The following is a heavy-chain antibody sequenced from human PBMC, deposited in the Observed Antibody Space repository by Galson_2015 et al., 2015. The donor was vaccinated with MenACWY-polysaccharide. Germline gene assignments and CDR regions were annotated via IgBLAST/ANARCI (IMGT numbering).Heavy chain of an antibody. D-gene: IGHD3-3*01. CDR3: ARVDFWSGYPYLDK. Sequence: ETLSLTCGVSGGSFSAYYWSWIRQTPGTGLEWIGESDRSGGTTYNPTLKSRVTISVDTSKNHFSLTLNSVTAADTAVYYCARVDFWSGYPYLDKWGQGTLATVSS. CDR1: GGSFSAYY. CDR2: SDRSGGT. J-gene: IGHJ4*02. V-gene: IGHV4-34*01.